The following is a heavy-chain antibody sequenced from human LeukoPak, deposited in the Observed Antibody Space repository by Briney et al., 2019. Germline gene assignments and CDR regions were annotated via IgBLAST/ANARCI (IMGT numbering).Heavy chain of an antibody. CDR1: GGTFSSYA. J-gene: IGHJ4*02. V-gene: IGHV1-69*04. D-gene: IGHD6-19*01. Sequence: SVKVSCKASGGTFSSYAISWVRQAPGQGLEWMGRIIPILGIANYAQKFQGRATITADKSTSTAYMELSSLRSEDTAVYYCARDGGSGWYALGYWGQGTLVTVSS. CDR3: ARDGGSGWYALGY. CDR2: IIPILGIA.